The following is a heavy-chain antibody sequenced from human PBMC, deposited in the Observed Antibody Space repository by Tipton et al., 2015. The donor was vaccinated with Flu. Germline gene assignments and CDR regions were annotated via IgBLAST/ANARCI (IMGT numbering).Heavy chain of an antibody. D-gene: IGHD4-11*01. Sequence: TLSLTCTVSGGSISSYYWSWIRQPPGKGLEWIGYIYYSGSTNYNPSLKSRVTISVDTSKNQFSLKLSSVTAADTAVYYCASGSDYLNEGFDYWGQGTLVTVSS. CDR3: ASGSDYLNEGFDY. V-gene: IGHV4-59*07. CDR2: IYYSGST. CDR1: GGSISSYY. J-gene: IGHJ4*02.